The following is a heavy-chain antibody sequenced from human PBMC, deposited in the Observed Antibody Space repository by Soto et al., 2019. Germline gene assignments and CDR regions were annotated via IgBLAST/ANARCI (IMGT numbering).Heavy chain of an antibody. D-gene: IGHD3-10*01. CDR2: ISAYNGNT. CDR3: ARERDPRYYYGSGSYDAFDI. CDR1: GYTFTSYG. J-gene: IGHJ3*02. Sequence: ASVKVSCKASGYTFTSYGISWVRQAPGQGLEWMGWISAYNGNTNYAQKLQGRVTMTTDTSTSTAYMELRSLRSDDTGGYCGARERDPRYYYGSGSYDAFDIGGQGTMFTFSS. V-gene: IGHV1-18*01.